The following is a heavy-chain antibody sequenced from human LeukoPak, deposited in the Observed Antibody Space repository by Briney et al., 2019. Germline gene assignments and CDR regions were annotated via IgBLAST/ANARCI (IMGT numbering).Heavy chain of an antibody. V-gene: IGHV3-21*01. D-gene: IGHD4-17*01. J-gene: IGHJ4*02. CDR3: ARDRWGDYAFDY. CDR1: GFMFSSCW. CDR2: ISSSSSYI. Sequence: GGSLRLSCAASGFMFSSCWMSWVRQAPGKGLEWVSSISSSSSYIYYADSVKGRFTISRDNAKNSLYLQMNSLRAEDTAVYYCARDRWGDYAFDYWGQGTLVTVSS.